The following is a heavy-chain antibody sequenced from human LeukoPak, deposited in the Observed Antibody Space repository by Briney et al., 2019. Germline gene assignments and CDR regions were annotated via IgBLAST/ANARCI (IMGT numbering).Heavy chain of an antibody. D-gene: IGHD5-24*01. Sequence: AGGSLRLSCVVSGFTFSSYSMNWVRQAPGKGLEWVSYISSSSSTIYYADSVKGRFTISRDTAKNSLHLQMNSLRAEDTAVYYCARRRDGYNPFDYWGQGTLVNVSS. V-gene: IGHV3-48*01. J-gene: IGHJ4*02. CDR3: ARRRDGYNPFDY. CDR1: GFTFSSYS. CDR2: ISSSSSTI.